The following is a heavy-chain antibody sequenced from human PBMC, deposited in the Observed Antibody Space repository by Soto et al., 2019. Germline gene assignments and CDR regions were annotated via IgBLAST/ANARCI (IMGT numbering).Heavy chain of an antibody. CDR1: GDSVSSNSAA. V-gene: IGHV6-1*01. D-gene: IGHD1-7*01. CDR2: TYYRSKWYN. J-gene: IGHJ5*02. Sequence: SQTLSVTCAISGDSVSSNSAAWNWIRQSPSRGLEWLGRTYYRSKWYNDYAVSVKSRITINPDRSKNQFSLQLNSVTPEDTAVYYCASHWNYELWHWFDPWGQGTLVTVSS. CDR3: ASHWNYELWHWFDP.